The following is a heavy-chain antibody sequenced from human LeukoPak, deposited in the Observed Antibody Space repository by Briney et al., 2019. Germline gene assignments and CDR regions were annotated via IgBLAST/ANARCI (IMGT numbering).Heavy chain of an antibody. CDR3: ATQYSSAWKLFEY. V-gene: IGHV3-21*01. D-gene: IGHD6-19*01. Sequence: GGSLRLSCAGSGFTFSSYSMNWVRQAPGKGLEWVSSISSGSTYIYYADSVKGRFTISRDNAKSSLYLQMNSLRAEDTAVYYCATQYSSAWKLFEYWGQGTLVTVSS. CDR2: ISSGSTYI. CDR1: GFTFSSYS. J-gene: IGHJ4*02.